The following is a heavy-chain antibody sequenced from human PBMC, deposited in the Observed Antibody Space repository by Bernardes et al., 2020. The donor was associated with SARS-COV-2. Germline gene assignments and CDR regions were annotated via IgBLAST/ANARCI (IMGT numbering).Heavy chain of an antibody. V-gene: IGHV4-39*01. J-gene: IGHJ2*01. CDR2: IYYSGST. CDR3: VRAVWGIWYFDL. Sequence: SETLSLTCTVSGGSISTTSYYWSWIRQPPGKGLEWIGSIYYSGSTYYNPSLKSRVTISVDTSKNQFSLKLSSVTAADTAVYYCVRAVWGIWYFDLWGRGTLVTVSS. D-gene: IGHD3-16*01. CDR1: GGSISTTSYY.